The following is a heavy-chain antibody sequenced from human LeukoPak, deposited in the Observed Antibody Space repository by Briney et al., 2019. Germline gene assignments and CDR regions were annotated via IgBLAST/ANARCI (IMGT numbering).Heavy chain of an antibody. CDR3: ARHRSSWLIDY. CDR1: GLTFNTYA. CDR2: ISDSGGNT. Sequence: GGSLRLSCAASGLTFNTYAMSWVRQAPWERLQWVSGISDSGGNTYYADSVRGRFTISRDNSKNTLYLQMNSLRAEDTAVYYCARHRSSWLIDYWGQGTLVTVSS. J-gene: IGHJ4*02. D-gene: IGHD6-6*01. V-gene: IGHV3-23*01.